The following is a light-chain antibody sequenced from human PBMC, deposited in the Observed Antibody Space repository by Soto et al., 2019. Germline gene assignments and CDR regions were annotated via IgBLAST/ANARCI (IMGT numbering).Light chain of an antibody. J-gene: IGKJ4*01. V-gene: IGKV1-9*01. CDR1: QGISSY. CDR3: QQLNSYPRT. Sequence: IQLTQSPSSLSASVGDRVTITCRASQGISSYLAWYQQKPGKAPKLLIYAASTLQSGVTSRFSGSGSGTDFTLTISSLQPEDFATYYCQQLNSYPRTFGGGTKVEIK. CDR2: AAS.